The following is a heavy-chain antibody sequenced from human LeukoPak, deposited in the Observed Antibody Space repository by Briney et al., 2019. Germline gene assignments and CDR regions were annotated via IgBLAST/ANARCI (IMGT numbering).Heavy chain of an antibody. V-gene: IGHV1-69*05. J-gene: IGHJ4*02. CDR3: ARGSTGTTFSFDY. CDR2: IIPIFGTA. Sequence: ASVKVSCKASEGTFSSYAISWVRQAPGQGLEWMGGIIPIFGTANYAQKFQGRVTITTDESTSTAYMELSSLRSEDTAVYYCARGSTGTTFSFDYWGQGTLVTVSS. CDR1: EGTFSSYA. D-gene: IGHD1-7*01.